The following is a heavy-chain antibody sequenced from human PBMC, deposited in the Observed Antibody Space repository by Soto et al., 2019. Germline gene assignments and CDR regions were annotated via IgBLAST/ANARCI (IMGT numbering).Heavy chain of an antibody. V-gene: IGHV2-5*02. J-gene: IGHJ5*02. CDR2: IYWDGDK. D-gene: IGHD3-3*01. CDR1: GFSLSTSGAA. CDR3: AHRATMTIFGLIIDNGNWFDP. Sequence: QINLIESGPTLVKPTQTLTLTCTFSGFSLSTSGAAVGWVRQPPGRALEWLALIYWDGDKRYNASLGNRLTITKDTSMNQVVLTLTNVDPADTATYYCAHRATMTIFGLIIDNGNWFDPWSQGTRVIVSS.